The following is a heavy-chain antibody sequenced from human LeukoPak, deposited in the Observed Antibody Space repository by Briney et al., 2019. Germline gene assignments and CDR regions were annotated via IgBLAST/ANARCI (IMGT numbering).Heavy chain of an antibody. J-gene: IGHJ6*02. V-gene: IGHV3-72*01. CDR3: ARDSYDSSGYPATGYYGMDV. CDR2: TRNKANSYTT. Sequence: GGSLRLSCAASGFTFSDHYMDWVRQAPGKGLEWVGRTRNKANSYTTEYAASVKGRFTISRDDSKNSLYLQMNSLKTGDTAVYYCARDSYDSSGYPATGYYGMDVWGQGTTVTVSS. D-gene: IGHD3-22*01. CDR1: GFTFSDHY.